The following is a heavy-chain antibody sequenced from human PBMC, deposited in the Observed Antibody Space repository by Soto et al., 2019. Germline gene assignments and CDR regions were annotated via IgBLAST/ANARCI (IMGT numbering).Heavy chain of an antibody. CDR2: ILPIFGTS. J-gene: IGHJ6*02. D-gene: IGHD2-21*02. Sequence: QVQLVQSGAEVKKPGSSVKVSCKASGGTFSTYAINWVRQAPGQGLEWRGEILPIFGTSHYAQHFQGRVTLTASESTSTVHMELSSLTSHDPDVYYCARGRLYPKSTFYYGMDVWGQGTMVTVSS. CDR3: ARGRLYPKSTFYYGMDV. CDR1: GGTFSTYA. V-gene: IGHV1-69*01.